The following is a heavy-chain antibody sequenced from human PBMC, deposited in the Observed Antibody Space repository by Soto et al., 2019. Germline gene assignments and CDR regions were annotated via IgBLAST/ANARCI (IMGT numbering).Heavy chain of an antibody. CDR2: ISGSGGST. CDR1: GFTFSSYA. Sequence: PGGSLRLSCAASGFTFSSYAMSWVRQAPGKGLGWVSAISGSGGSTYYADSVKGRFTISRDNSKNTLYLQMNSLRAEDTAVYYCAKDGQYYDSSGYFDYWGQGTLVTVSS. D-gene: IGHD3-22*01. V-gene: IGHV3-23*01. J-gene: IGHJ4*02. CDR3: AKDGQYYDSSGYFDY.